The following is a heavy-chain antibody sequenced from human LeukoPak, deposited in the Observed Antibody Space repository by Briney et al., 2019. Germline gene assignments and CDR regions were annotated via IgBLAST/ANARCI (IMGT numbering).Heavy chain of an antibody. CDR2: INTNTRTP. D-gene: IGHD6-13*01. Sequence: ASVNLSFKASGYTFTINAMNWVRQAHGQGLELMGCINTNTRTPTYAQGFTGRFVFSMDTSISTAYLQISSLKAEDTAVYYCARDSTSSSWYYWGQGTLVTVSS. CDR3: ARDSTSSSWYY. CDR1: GYTFTINA. V-gene: IGHV7-4-1*02. J-gene: IGHJ4*02.